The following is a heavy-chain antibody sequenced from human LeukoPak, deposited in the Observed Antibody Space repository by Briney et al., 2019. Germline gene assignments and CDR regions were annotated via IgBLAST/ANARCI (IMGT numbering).Heavy chain of an antibody. V-gene: IGHV4-59*01. CDR1: GGSMSSYY. J-gene: IGHJ3*02. CDR3: ARDLVTVTKGFDI. D-gene: IGHD4-17*01. CDR2: IYYSGST. Sequence: SETLSLTCTVSGGSMSSYYWNWIRQPPGKGPEWIGYIYYSGSTNSNPSLKSRVTISIDTSKNQFSLKLRSVTAADTAVYYCARDLVTVTKGFDIWGQGTMVSVSS.